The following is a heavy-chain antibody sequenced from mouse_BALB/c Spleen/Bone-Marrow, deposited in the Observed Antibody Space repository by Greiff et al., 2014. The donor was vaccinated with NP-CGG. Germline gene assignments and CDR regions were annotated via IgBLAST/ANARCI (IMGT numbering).Heavy chain of an antibody. D-gene: IGHD3-3*01. J-gene: IGHJ4*01. CDR1: GFTFSDYY. V-gene: IGHV5-4*02. CDR3: AGTWEAMDY. Sequence: EVKLVESGGGLVKPGGSLKLSCAASGFTFSDYYMYWVRQTPEKRLEWVATISDGGTYTYYPDSVRGRFTISRDNTKNNLYLQMSSLKSEDTAMHYCAGTWEAMDYWGQGTSVTVSS. CDR2: ISDGGTYT.